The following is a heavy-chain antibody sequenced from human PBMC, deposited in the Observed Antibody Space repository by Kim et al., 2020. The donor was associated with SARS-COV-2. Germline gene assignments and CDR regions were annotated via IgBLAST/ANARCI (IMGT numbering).Heavy chain of an antibody. V-gene: IGHV7-4-1*02. J-gene: IGHJ4*02. D-gene: IGHD3-16*01. Sequence: ASVKVSCKASGYSFTSYGMNWVRQAPGQGLEWMGWIDTSSGNPTYAQGFTGRFVFSLDTSVSTAYLQISSLKSEDTAIYYCAGGATWYFFWGQRTLVTVS. CDR1: GYSFTSYG. CDR2: IDTSSGNP. CDR3: AGGATWYFF.